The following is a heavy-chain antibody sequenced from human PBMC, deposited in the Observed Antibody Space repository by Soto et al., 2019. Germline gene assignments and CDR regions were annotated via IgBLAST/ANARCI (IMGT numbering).Heavy chain of an antibody. CDR3: ARDIYYYYGMDV. CDR1: GFTFSSYW. CDR2: IKQDGSEK. Sequence: GGSLRLSCPASGFTFSSYWMSWVRQAPGKGLEWVANIKQDGSEKYYVDSVKGRFTISRDNAKNSLYLQMNSLRAEDTAVYYCARDIYYYYGMDVWGQGTTVTVSS. J-gene: IGHJ6*02. V-gene: IGHV3-7*01.